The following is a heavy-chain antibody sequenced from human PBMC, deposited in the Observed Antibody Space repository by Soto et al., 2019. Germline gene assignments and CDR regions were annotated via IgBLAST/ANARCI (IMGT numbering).Heavy chain of an antibody. V-gene: IGHV3-30*18. CDR2: ISYDGSNK. CDR1: GFTFSSYG. D-gene: IGHD1-26*01. J-gene: IGHJ4*02. Sequence: QVQLVESGGGVVQPGRSLRLSCAASGFTFSSYGMHWVRQAPGKGLEWVAVISYDGSNKYYADSVKGRFTISRDNSKNTLYLQMNSLRAEDTAVYYCAKGVGATGQFDYWGQGTLVTVSS. CDR3: AKGVGATGQFDY.